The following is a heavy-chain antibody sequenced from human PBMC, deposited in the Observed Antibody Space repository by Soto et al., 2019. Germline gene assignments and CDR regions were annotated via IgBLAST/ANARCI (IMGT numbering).Heavy chain of an antibody. D-gene: IGHD1-7*01. V-gene: IGHV4-30-2*01. CDR1: GGSISSGGYS. CDR3: AREVITGTTINPHFDY. CDR2: IYHSGST. Sequence: PSETLSLTCAVSGGSISSGGYSWSWIRQPPGKGLEWIGYIYHSGSTYYNPSLKSRVTISVDRSKNQFSLKLSSVTAADTAVYYCAREVITGTTINPHFDYWGQGTLVTVSS. J-gene: IGHJ4*02.